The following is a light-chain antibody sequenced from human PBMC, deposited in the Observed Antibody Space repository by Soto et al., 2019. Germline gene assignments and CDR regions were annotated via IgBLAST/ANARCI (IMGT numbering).Light chain of an antibody. J-gene: IGLJ1*01. CDR1: SSDVGGYNY. Sequence: QSALTQPASVSRSPGQSITISCTGTSSDVGGYNYVSWYQQHPGKAPKLMIYEVSNRPSGVSNRFSGSKSGNTASLTISGLQAEDEADYYCSSYTSSSTYVFGTGTKLTVL. V-gene: IGLV2-14*01. CDR3: SSYTSSSTYV. CDR2: EVS.